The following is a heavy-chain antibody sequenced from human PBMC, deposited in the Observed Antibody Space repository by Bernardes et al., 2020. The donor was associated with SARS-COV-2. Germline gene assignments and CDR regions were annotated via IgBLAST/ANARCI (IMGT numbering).Heavy chain of an antibody. CDR1: GYLFPTYV. Sequence: ASVKVSCKTSGYLFPTYVLPWVRQAPGQGLEWLGWISAYNKDTNIAQKFQGRVTMTTDTSTNTAYMELRSLRPDDTAVYYCARDRPNFRPSTTTLDYWGQGTLVTVSS. CDR2: ISAYNKDT. CDR3: ARDRPNFRPSTTTLDY. V-gene: IGHV1-18*04. D-gene: IGHD1-1*01. J-gene: IGHJ4*02.